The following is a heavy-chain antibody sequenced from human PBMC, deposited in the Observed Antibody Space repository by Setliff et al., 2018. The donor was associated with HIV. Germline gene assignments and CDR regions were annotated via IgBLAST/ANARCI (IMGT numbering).Heavy chain of an antibody. J-gene: IGHJ4*02. D-gene: IGHD2-21*01. V-gene: IGHV3-74*01. Sequence: GGSLRLSCAASGFTFDKYWMHWVRQAPGKGLVWVSRVNSDGSSKTYADSVKDRFTISRDNAKNTLYLQMNSLRAEETGVYYCAKVWLAGEVDLNMVITNWCQGTQVTVSS. CDR1: GFTFDKYW. CDR3: AKVWLAGEVDLNMVITN. CDR2: VNSDGSSK.